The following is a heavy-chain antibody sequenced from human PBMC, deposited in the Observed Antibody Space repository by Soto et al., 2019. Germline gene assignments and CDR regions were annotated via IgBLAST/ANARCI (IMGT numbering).Heavy chain of an antibody. Sequence: GGPLRLSCAASGFTFSNYAMTWVRQAPGKGLEWVAAISGGGGGTYYADPVKGRFTISRDNAKNSVYLQMNSLRAADTAVYYCVRAYVVRGPISGDYWGQGILVTVSS. CDR2: ISGGGGGT. CDR3: VRAYVVRGPISGDY. V-gene: IGHV3-23*01. CDR1: GFTFSNYA. D-gene: IGHD3-10*01. J-gene: IGHJ4*02.